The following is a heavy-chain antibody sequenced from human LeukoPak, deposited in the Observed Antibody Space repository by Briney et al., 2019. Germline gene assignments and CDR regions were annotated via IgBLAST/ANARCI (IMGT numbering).Heavy chain of an antibody. V-gene: IGHV3-33*06. D-gene: IGHD1-1*01. CDR3: ANYPNLGFDAFDI. CDR1: GFTFSSHG. CDR2: IWYDGSNK. Sequence: PGGSLRLSCAASGFTFSSHGMHWVRQAPGKGLEGVAVIWYDGSNKYYADSVKGRFTIYRDNSKNTLYLHVNSLRAEDTDVYYCANYPNLGFDAFDIWGQGTMVTVSS. J-gene: IGHJ3*02.